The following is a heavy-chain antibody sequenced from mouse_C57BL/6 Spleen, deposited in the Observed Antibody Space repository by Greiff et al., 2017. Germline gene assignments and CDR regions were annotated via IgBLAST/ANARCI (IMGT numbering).Heavy chain of an antibody. CDR3: ARWDWSDYYAMDY. CDR2: INPNNGGT. CDR1: GYTFTDYY. V-gene: IGHV1-26*01. Sequence: VQLQQSGPELVKPGASVKISCKASGYTFTDYYMNWVKQSHGKSLEWIGDINPNNGGTSYNQKFKGKATLTVDKSSSTAYMELRSLTSEDSAVYYCARWDWSDYYAMDYWGQGTSVTVSS. J-gene: IGHJ4*01. D-gene: IGHD4-1*01.